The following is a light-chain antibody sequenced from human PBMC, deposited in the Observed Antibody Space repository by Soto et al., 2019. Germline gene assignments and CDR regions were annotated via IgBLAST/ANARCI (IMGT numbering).Light chain of an antibody. CDR2: DVS. Sequence: QSALTQPASVSGSPGQSITISCTGTSSDVGTYNYVSWYQQHPDKAPKLMIYDVSNRPSGVSNRFSGSKSGNTASLTISGLQAEDEADYYCSSYTSSNTVVFGGGTKLTDL. CDR1: SSDVGTYNY. J-gene: IGLJ3*02. CDR3: SSYTSSNTVV. V-gene: IGLV2-14*03.